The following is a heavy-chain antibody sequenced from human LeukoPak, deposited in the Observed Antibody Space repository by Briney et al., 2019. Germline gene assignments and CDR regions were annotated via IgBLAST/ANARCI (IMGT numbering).Heavy chain of an antibody. Sequence: APVKVSCKASGYTFTGYYMHWVRQAPGQGLEWMGRINPNSGGTNYAQKFQGRVTMTRDTSISTAYMELSRLRSDDTAVYYCARTMWFGELLDYWGQGTLVTVSS. CDR2: INPNSGGT. D-gene: IGHD3-10*01. CDR1: GYTFTGYY. J-gene: IGHJ4*02. V-gene: IGHV1-2*06. CDR3: ARTMWFGELLDY.